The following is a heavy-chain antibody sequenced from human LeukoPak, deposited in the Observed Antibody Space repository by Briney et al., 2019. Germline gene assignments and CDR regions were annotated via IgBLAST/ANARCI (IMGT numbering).Heavy chain of an antibody. Sequence: GGSLRLSCVASGFTFSSYWMSWVRQAPGKGLEWVANIKPDGTTKFYVDSVKGRFTISRDNALNSLYLQMNSLRAEDTAIYYCARSNPYGTTWYGRSDYWGQGTLVTVSS. CDR1: GFTFSSYW. V-gene: IGHV3-7*03. J-gene: IGHJ4*02. CDR3: ARSNPYGTTWYGRSDY. D-gene: IGHD6-13*01. CDR2: IKPDGTTK.